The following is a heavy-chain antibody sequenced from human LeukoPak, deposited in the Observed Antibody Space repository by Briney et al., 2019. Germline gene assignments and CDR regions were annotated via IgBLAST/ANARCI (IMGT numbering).Heavy chain of an antibody. J-gene: IGHJ4*02. CDR3: ARANNINSSSWREGAYFDY. CDR1: GFTFSNYA. Sequence: PGGSLRLSCAASGFTFSNYAMHWVRQAPGKGLEWVAVISYDGSNKYYADSVTGRFTISRDNSENTLYLQMNSLRTEDTAVYYCARANNINSSSWREGAYFDYWGQGTLVTVSS. CDR2: ISYDGSNK. V-gene: IGHV3-30*04. D-gene: IGHD6-13*01.